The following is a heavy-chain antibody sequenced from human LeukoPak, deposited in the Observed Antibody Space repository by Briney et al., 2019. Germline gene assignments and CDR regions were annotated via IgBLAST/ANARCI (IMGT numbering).Heavy chain of an antibody. CDR1: AFTFSSHS. J-gene: IGHJ4*02. D-gene: IGHD2-15*01. CDR3: ASRHCSGGSCYWAFDY. V-gene: IGHV3-21*01. CDR2: ISSSSSYI. Sequence: GGSLRLSCAASAFTFSSHSMNWVRQAPGKGLEWVPSISSSSSYIYYADSVEGRFTISRDNAKNSLYLQMNNLRADDTAVYYCASRHCSGGSCYWAFDYWGQGTRVTVSS.